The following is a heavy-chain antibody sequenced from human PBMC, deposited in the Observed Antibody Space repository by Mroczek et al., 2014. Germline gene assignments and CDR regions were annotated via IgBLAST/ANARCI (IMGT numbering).Heavy chain of an antibody. Sequence: VQLVESGPGLVKPSETLSLTCTVSGGSISSYYWSWIRQPPGKGLEWIGYIYYSGSTNYNLSLKSRVTISVDTSKNQFSLKLSSVTAADTAVYYCARAARDKYYYYYYGMDVWGQGTTVTVSS. V-gene: IGHV4-59*01. J-gene: IGHJ6*02. CDR2: IYYSGST. CDR1: GGSISSYY. CDR3: ARAARDKYYYYYYGMDV.